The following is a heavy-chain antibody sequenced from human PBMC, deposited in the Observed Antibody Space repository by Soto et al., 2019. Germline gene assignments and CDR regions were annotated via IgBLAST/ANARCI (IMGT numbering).Heavy chain of an antibody. CDR3: TTDYGDYLGGAFDI. D-gene: IGHD4-17*01. V-gene: IGHV3-15*01. J-gene: IGHJ3*02. CDR2: IKSKTDGGTT. CDR1: GFTFSNAW. Sequence: EVQLVESGGGLVKPGGSLRLSCAASGFTFSNAWMSWVRQAPGKGLEWVGRIKSKTDGGTTDYAAPVKGRFTISRDDSKNTMYQQKNSLKTEDTAVYYCTTDYGDYLGGAFDIWGQGTMVTVSS.